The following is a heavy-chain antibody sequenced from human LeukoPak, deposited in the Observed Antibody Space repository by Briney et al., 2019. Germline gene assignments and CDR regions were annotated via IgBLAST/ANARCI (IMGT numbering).Heavy chain of an antibody. CDR2: INSDGSWT. J-gene: IGHJ4*02. D-gene: IGHD1-1*01. CDR3: AKLSTGTQGNY. V-gene: IGHV3-74*01. CDR1: GNYW. Sequence: GGSLRLSCAASGNYWMHWVRQVPGKGLVWVSHINSDGSWTSYADSVKGRFTISKDNAKNTVYLQMNSLRAEDTAVYYCAKLSTGTQGNYWGQGTLVTASS.